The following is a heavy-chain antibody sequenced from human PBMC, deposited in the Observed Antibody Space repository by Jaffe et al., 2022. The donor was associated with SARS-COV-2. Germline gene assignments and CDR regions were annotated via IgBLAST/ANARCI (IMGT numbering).Heavy chain of an antibody. D-gene: IGHD3-10*01. J-gene: IGHJ3*02. CDR3: AKEAVRGRDAFDI. CDR1: GGSFSGYY. Sequence: QVQLQQWGAGLLKPSETLSLTCAVYGGSFSGYYWSWIRQPPGKGLEWIGEINHSGSTNYNPSLKSRVTISVDTSKNQFSLKLSSVTAADTAVYYCAKEAVRGRDAFDIWGQGTMVTVSS. CDR2: INHSGST. V-gene: IGHV4-34*01.